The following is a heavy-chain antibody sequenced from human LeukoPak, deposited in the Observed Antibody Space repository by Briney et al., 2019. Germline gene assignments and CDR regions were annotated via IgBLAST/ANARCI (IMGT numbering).Heavy chain of an antibody. D-gene: IGHD2-2*01. Sequence: GGSLRLSCAASGFTFSSYAMHWVRQAPGKGLEWVAVISYDGSNKYYADSVKGRFTISRDNSKNTLYLQMNSLRAEDTAVYYCARDYYGCSSTSCFYLFDYWGQGTLVTVSS. CDR1: GFTFSSYA. V-gene: IGHV3-30-3*01. CDR3: ARDYYGCSSTSCFYLFDY. J-gene: IGHJ4*02. CDR2: ISYDGSNK.